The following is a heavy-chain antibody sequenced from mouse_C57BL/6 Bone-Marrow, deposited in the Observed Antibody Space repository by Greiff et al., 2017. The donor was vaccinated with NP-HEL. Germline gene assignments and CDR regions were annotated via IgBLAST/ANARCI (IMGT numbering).Heavy chain of an antibody. CDR1: GFTFSSYT. CDR2: ISGGGGNT. J-gene: IGHJ2*01. V-gene: IGHV5-9*01. Sequence: EVKVVESGGGLVKPGGSLKLSCAASGFTFSSYTMSWVRQTPEKRLEWVATISGGGGNTYYPDSVKGRLTISRDNAKNTLYLQMSSLRSEDTALYYCARKGETPFDYWGQGTTLTVSS. CDR3: ARKGETPFDY.